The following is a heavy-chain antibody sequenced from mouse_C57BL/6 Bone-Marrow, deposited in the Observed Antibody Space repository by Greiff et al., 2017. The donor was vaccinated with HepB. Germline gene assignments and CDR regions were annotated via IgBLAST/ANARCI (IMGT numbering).Heavy chain of an antibody. CDR1: GFTFSSYG. V-gene: IGHV5-6*01. J-gene: IGHJ3*01. CDR3: ASGTRRGNYVVFAY. Sequence: EVKVVESGGDLVKPGGSLKLSCAASGFTFSSYGMSWVRQTPDKRLEWVATISSGGSYTYYPDSVKGRFTISRVNAKNTLYLQMSSLKSEDTAMYYCASGTRRGNYVVFAYWGQGTLVTVSA. CDR2: ISSGGSYT. D-gene: IGHD2-1*01.